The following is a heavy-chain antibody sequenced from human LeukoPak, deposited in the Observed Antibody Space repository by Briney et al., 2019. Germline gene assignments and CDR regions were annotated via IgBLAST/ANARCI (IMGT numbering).Heavy chain of an antibody. CDR1: GFTFSSYA. V-gene: IGHV3-30-3*01. Sequence: PGGSLRLSCAASGFTFSSYAMHWVRQAPGKGLEWVTVISYDGNNKHYTDSVKGRFTISRDNSKNTLFLQMSSLRAEDTAVYYCARGTQYNHTDVGDYWGRGTLVTVSS. D-gene: IGHD1-1*01. CDR3: ARGTQYNHTDVGDY. CDR2: ISYDGNNK. J-gene: IGHJ4*02.